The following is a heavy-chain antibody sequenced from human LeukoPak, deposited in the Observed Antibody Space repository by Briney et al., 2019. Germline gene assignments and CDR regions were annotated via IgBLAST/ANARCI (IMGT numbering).Heavy chain of an antibody. D-gene: IGHD2-15*01. CDR1: GYSFTSYW. Sequence: GESLKISCKGSGYSFTSYWIGWVRQMPGKGLEWMGIIYPGDSDTRYSPSFQGQVTISADKSISTAYLQWSSLKASDTAMYYCARPRSEVVVAATSREGAFDIWGQGTMVTVSS. CDR3: ARPRSEVVVAATSREGAFDI. V-gene: IGHV5-51*01. J-gene: IGHJ3*02. CDR2: IYPGDSDT.